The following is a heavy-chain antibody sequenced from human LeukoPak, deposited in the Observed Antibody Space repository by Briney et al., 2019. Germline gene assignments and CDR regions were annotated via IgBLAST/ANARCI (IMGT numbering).Heavy chain of an antibody. V-gene: IGHV5-51*01. D-gene: IGHD3-10*02. CDR3: ARLLHYVIVTHFDV. CDR2: IYPGDSDA. Sequence: GESLKISCKASGYSFSRYWIGWVRQMPGKRLGWMGVIYPGDSDATYSPSFQGQVTISADKSISTAYLQWSSLKASDTAKYYCARLLHYVIVTHFDVLGQGCPVTVSS. CDR1: GYSFSRYW. J-gene: IGHJ4*01.